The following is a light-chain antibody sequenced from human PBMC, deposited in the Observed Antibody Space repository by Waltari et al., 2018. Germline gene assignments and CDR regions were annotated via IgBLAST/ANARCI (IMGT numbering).Light chain of an antibody. Sequence: QSVLTQPPSVSVSPGQRVTISCTGSSSNLGPPYDVHWYRHLPGTAPTLLIYGNNHRPSGVPDRFSGSKSGTSASLAITGLQAEDEADYYCQSYDSSLSGVVFGGGTKLTVL. J-gene: IGLJ2*01. V-gene: IGLV1-40*01. CDR1: SSNLGPPYD. CDR2: GNN. CDR3: QSYDSSLSGVV.